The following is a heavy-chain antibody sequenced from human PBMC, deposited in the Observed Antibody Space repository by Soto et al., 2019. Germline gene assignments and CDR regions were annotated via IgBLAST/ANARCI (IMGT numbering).Heavy chain of an antibody. J-gene: IGHJ3*02. CDR3: ARPRGYGVFAAYDI. D-gene: IGHD4-17*01. V-gene: IGHV3-23*01. CDR2: ISGSGDNI. Sequence: GGSLRLSCAASGFTFSTYAMSWVRQAPGKGLEWVSAISGSGDNIFYADSVKGRFTISSDSSTTTLQFNRLRTEDTAVYYCARPRGYGVFAAYDIWGQGAMVTVSS. CDR1: GFTFSTYA.